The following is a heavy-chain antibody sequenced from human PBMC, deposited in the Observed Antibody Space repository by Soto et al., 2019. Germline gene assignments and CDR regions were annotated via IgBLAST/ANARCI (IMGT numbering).Heavy chain of an antibody. Sequence: SQTLSLTCAVYGGSFSGYYWSWIRQPPGKGLEWIGEINQSGSTNYNPSLKSRVTISVDTSKNQFSLKLSSVTAADTAVYYCARSRNVVVPAAIGNYYYYYYMDVWGKGTTVTVSS. D-gene: IGHD2-2*02. CDR3: ARSRNVVVPAAIGNYYYYYYMDV. J-gene: IGHJ6*03. CDR2: INQSGST. CDR1: GGSFSGYY. V-gene: IGHV4-34*01.